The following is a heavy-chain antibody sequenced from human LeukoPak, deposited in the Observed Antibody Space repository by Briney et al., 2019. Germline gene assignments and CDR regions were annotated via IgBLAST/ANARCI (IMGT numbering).Heavy chain of an antibody. J-gene: IGHJ5*02. CDR3: AKEQRGYTGYAVGSWFDP. D-gene: IGHD5-12*01. V-gene: IGHV3-23*01. CDR2: ISGSGGGT. Sequence: GGSLRLSCAVSGFTFSSYAMSWVRQAPGKGLEWVSAISGSGGGTFYADSVRGRFTISRDNSKNAVYLQMNSLRAEDTAVYYCAKEQRGYTGYAVGSWFDPWGQGTLVTVSS. CDR1: GFTFSSYA.